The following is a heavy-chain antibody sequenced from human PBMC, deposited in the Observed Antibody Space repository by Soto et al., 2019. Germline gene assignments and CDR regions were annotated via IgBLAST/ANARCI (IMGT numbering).Heavy chain of an antibody. V-gene: IGHV4-34*01. J-gene: IGHJ5*01. CDR1: GGSFSGHS. D-gene: IGHD3-22*01. CDR2: INHSGRV. Sequence: SETLSLTCAVYGGSFSGHSWTWIPQSPGKGLEWIGDINHSGRVNYSPSLKSRVTISLDTSKNQFSLTLSAVTAADTAMYYCSTRAYDTNGYYRFDPWGQGTLGTVS. CDR3: STRAYDTNGYYRFDP.